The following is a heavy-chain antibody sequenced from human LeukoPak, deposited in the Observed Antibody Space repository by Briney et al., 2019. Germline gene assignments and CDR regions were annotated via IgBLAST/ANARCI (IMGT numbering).Heavy chain of an antibody. CDR2: IYYSGST. D-gene: IGHD1-26*01. J-gene: IGHJ4*02. CDR3: AREDLVGATPFDY. CDR1: SGSISSYY. Sequence: PSETLSLTCTVSSGSISSYYWSWIRQPPGKGLEWIGYIYYSGSTNYNPSLKSRVTISVDTSKNQFSLKLSSVTAADTAVYYCAREDLVGATPFDYWGQGTLVTVSS. V-gene: IGHV4-59*12.